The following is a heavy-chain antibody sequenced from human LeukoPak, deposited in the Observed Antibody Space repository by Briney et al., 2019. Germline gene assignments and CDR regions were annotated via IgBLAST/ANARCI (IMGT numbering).Heavy chain of an antibody. CDR3: ARDPHTSGWYGIGDY. J-gene: IGHJ4*01. CDR1: GYTFTGYY. V-gene: IGHV1-2*02. D-gene: IGHD6-19*01. CDR2: INPNSGDT. Sequence: ASVKVSCTASGYTFTGYYIHWVRQAPGQGLEWMGWINPNSGDTRYAQKFQGRVSMTRDTSISTAYMDLSMLTSDDTAVYYCARDPHTSGWYGIGDYWGRGTLVTVSS.